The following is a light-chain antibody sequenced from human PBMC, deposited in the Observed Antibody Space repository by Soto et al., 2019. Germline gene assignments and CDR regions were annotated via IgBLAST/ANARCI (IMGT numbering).Light chain of an antibody. Sequence: DIKMTQSPSTLSASVGDGVTITCRASQSISIWLAWYQQKPGKAPKILIYKASSLESGVPSRFSGSGSGTEFTLTISSLQPDDFATYYCQQYSTYTPRTFGQGGNVDFK. V-gene: IGKV1-5*03. CDR3: QQYSTYTPRT. CDR2: KAS. CDR1: QSISIW. J-gene: IGKJ1*01.